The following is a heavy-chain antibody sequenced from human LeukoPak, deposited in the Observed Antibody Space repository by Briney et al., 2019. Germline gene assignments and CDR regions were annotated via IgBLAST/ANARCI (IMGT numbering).Heavy chain of an antibody. CDR3: ARWVCTSTSCYYFDY. CDR2: ISNRSNYI. D-gene: IGHD2-2*01. V-gene: IGHV3-21*01. CDR1: GFTFSGYT. J-gene: IGHJ4*02. Sequence: PGGSLRLSCAASGFTFSGYTMTWVRQAPGKGLEWVSSISNRSNYIYYADSMKGRFTISRDNVQNSLPLQMNSLRAENTAVYFCARWVCTSTSCYYFDYWGQGSLVVVSS.